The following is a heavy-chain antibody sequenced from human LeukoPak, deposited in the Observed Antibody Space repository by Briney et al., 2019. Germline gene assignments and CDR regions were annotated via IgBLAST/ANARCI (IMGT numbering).Heavy chain of an antibody. D-gene: IGHD5-18*01. V-gene: IGHV3-30-3*01. J-gene: IGHJ4*02. CDR1: GFIFSNYD. CDR2: ISYDGSSK. CDR3: ADVDTAYNDY. Sequence: GGSLRLSCAASGFIFSNYDMDWVRQAPGKGLEWVAVISYDGSSKYYADSVKGRFTISRDNSKNTLYLQMSSLRAEDTAVYYCADVDTAYNDYWGQGTLVTVSS.